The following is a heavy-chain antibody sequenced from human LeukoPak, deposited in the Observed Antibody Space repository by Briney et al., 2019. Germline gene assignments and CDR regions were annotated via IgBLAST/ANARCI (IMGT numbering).Heavy chain of an antibody. CDR1: GGTFLSHT. J-gene: IGHJ5*02. Sequence: SVKVSCKTSGGTFLSHTFSWVRQAPGQGLEWMGKITPVIDTANYAQTFQGRVSIYADRSTTTVYMDLSGLRPDDTAVYYCARVNLRGSNYNWFDPWGQGTRVTVSS. CDR2: ITPVIDTA. V-gene: IGHV1-69*08. CDR3: ARVNLRGSNYNWFDP. D-gene: IGHD3-10*01.